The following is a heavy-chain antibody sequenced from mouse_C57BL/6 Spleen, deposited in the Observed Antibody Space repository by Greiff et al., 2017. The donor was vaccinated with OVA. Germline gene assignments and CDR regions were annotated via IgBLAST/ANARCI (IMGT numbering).Heavy chain of an antibody. CDR2: IDPSDSYT. CDR1: GYTFTSYW. D-gene: IGHD2-2*01. J-gene: IGHJ3*01. V-gene: IGHV1-69*01. CDR3: ARSTMVTPFAY. Sequence: QVQLQQPGAELVMPGASVKLSCKASGYTFTSYWMHWVKQRPGQGLEWIGVIDPSDSYTNYNQKFKGKSTLTVDKSSSTAYMQLSSLTSEDSAVYYCARSTMVTPFAYWGQGTLVTVSA.